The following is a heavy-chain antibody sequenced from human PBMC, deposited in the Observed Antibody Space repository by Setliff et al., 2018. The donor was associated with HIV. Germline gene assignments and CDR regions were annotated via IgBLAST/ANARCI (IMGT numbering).Heavy chain of an antibody. Sequence: GASVKVSCKASGYTFTSYGISWVRQAPGQGLEWMGWISAYNGNTNYAQKLQGRVTMTTDTSTSTAYMELRSLRSDDTAVYYCARAIAAAGTLDAFDIWGQGTMVTVSS. J-gene: IGHJ3*02. D-gene: IGHD6-13*01. CDR2: ISAYNGNT. CDR3: ARAIAAAGTLDAFDI. CDR1: GYTFTSYG. V-gene: IGHV1-18*01.